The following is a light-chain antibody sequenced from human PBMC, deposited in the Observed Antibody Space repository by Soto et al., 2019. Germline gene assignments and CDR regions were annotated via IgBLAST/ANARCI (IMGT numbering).Light chain of an antibody. CDR2: VGTGGIVG. Sequence: QLVLTQPPSASASLGASVTLTCTLSSGYSNYKVDWYQQRPGKGPRFVMRVGTGGIVGSKGDGIPDRFSVLGSGLNRYLTIKNIQEEDESDYHCGADHGSGSNFVEGFGSGTKLTVL. J-gene: IGLJ6*01. CDR1: SGYSNYK. V-gene: IGLV9-49*01. CDR3: GADHGSGSNFVEG.